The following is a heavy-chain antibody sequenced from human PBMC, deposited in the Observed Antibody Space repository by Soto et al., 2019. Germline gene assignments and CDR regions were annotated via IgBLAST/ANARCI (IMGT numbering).Heavy chain of an antibody. CDR2: IDNAGSSA. J-gene: IGHJ6*02. V-gene: IGHV3-74*01. CDR1: GFTFSIYW. CDR3: TRVGGSVSGMDV. D-gene: IGHD1-26*01. Sequence: EVQLVESGGGLAQPGGSLRLSCAASGFTFSIYWMHWVRQAPGKGPGWVSRIDNAGSSARYADSVKGRFTISRDNAKNTVYLQMNSLRAEDTAVYYCTRVGGSVSGMDVWGQGTTVTVSS.